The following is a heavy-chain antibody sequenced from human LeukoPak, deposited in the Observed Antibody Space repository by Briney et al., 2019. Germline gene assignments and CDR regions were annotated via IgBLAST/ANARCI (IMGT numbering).Heavy chain of an antibody. J-gene: IGHJ4*02. CDR3: AKFEGATIPGWFNDY. CDR2: IDKATYPT. Sequence: VQRGGSLRLSCAASEFIFSDYAMGWVRQAPGKGLEWVSTIDKATYPTFYADSVKGRFTISRDNSKNTLYLQMNSLRTEDTAVYFCAKFEGATIPGWFNDYWGQGILVTISS. D-gene: IGHD6-19*01. CDR1: EFIFSDYA. V-gene: IGHV3-23*05.